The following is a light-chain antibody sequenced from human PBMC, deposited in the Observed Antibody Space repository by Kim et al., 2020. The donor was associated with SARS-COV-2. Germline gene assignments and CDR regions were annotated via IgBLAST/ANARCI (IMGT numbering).Light chain of an antibody. J-gene: IGKJ2*01. CDR1: QSVRNG. Sequence: SVAPAERATLSCPTSQSVRNGVAWYQQGPGQAPRLLIFGASTRATGIPARFSGGGSGTEFTLTITSLQSEDFAVYFCQQSNNWPYTFGQGTKLEI. CDR2: GAS. CDR3: QQSNNWPYT. V-gene: IGKV3-15*01.